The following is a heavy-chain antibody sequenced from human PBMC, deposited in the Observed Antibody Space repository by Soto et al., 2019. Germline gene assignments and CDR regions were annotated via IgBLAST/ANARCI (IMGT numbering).Heavy chain of an antibody. CDR3: AKEGRNYYDSSGYYGY. V-gene: IGHV3-30*18. J-gene: IGHJ4*02. D-gene: IGHD3-22*01. Sequence: PGGSLKRSCAGSGFTFSSYGMHWVRQATGKGLEWVAVISYDGSNKYYADSGKGRFTLSRDNSKNTLYLQMNSLRAEDTAVYYCAKEGRNYYDSSGYYGYWGQGTLVTVSS. CDR2: ISYDGSNK. CDR1: GFTFSSYG.